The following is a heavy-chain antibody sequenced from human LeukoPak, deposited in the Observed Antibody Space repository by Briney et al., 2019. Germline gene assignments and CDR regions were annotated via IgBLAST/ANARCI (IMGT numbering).Heavy chain of an antibody. D-gene: IGHD2-15*01. CDR1: GYTFTGYY. J-gene: IGHJ6*02. CDR2: INPNSGGT. Sequence: ASVKVSCKASGYTFTGYYMHWVRQAPGQGLEWMGWINPNSGGTNCAQKFQGRATMTRDTSISTAYMELSRLRSDDTAVYYCARDVHRYALVEGATGGMDVWGQGTTVTVS. CDR3: ARDVHRYALVEGATGGMDV. V-gene: IGHV1-2*02.